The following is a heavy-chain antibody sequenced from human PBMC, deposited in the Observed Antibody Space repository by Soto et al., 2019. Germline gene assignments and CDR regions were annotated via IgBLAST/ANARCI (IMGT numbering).Heavy chain of an antibody. CDR1: GFTFSTYA. V-gene: IGHV3-23*01. J-gene: IGHJ4*02. CDR3: SKDAGPYRNWRDKYFFDY. D-gene: IGHD1-1*01. Sequence: GGSLRLSCAASGFTFSTYAMSWVRQAPGKGLEWVSAISGGGGSTFYADSVKGRFTISRDSSKDTQYLQMNSLRAEDTAVYYCSKDAGPYRNWRDKYFFDYWGQGTLVTVSS. CDR2: ISGGGGST.